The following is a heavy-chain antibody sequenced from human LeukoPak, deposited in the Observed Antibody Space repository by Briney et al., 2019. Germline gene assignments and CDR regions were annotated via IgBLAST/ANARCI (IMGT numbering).Heavy chain of an antibody. J-gene: IGHJ5*02. CDR1: GGSISSYY. CDR2: IYYSGST. D-gene: IGHD6-19*01. Sequence: SSETLSLTCTVSGGSISSYYWSWIRQPPGKGLEWIGYIYYSGSTNYNPSLKSRVTISVDTSKNQFSLKLSSVTAADTAVYYCARSEEEAGTKFGDWFDPWGQGTLVTVSS. V-gene: IGHV4-59*01. CDR3: ARSEEEAGTKFGDWFDP.